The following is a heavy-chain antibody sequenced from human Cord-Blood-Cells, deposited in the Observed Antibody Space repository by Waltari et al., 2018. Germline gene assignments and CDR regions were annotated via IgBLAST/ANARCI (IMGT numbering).Heavy chain of an antibody. CDR2: IKHCGIT. J-gene: IGHJ6*02. CDR1: GGSFSGYY. V-gene: IGHV4-34*01. CDR3: ARGSVVVPAAIRFHYYYGMDV. D-gene: IGHD2-2*02. Sequence: QVPLQQWGAGLLKPSETLSLTCAVYGGSFSGYYWNWIRQPPGKGQGWSGEIKHCGITNDNPARKLHVTISVDTAKNQFALKLSSVTAADTAVYYCARGSVVVPAAIRFHYYYGMDVWGQGTTVTVSS.